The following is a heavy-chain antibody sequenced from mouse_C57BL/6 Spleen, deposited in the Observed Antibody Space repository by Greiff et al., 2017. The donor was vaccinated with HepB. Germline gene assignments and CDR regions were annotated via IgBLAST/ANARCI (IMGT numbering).Heavy chain of an antibody. V-gene: IGHV1-47*01. Sequence: VMLVESGAELVKPGASVKMSCKASGYTFTTYPIEWMKQNHGKSLEWIGNFHPYNDDTKYNEKFKGKATLTVEKSSSTVYLELSRLTSDDSAVYYCARSNWDEGHFDVWGTGTTVTVSS. D-gene: IGHD4-1*01. CDR3: ARSNWDEGHFDV. J-gene: IGHJ1*03. CDR1: GYTFTTYP. CDR2: FHPYNDDT.